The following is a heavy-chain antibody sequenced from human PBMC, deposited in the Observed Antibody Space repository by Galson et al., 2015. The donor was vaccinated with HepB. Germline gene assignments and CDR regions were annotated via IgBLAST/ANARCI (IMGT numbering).Heavy chain of an antibody. J-gene: IGHJ4*02. Sequence: SLRLSCAASEFTFDTYAMSWVRQAPGKGLEWVSAISVTGGSTYYADSVKGRFTISRDTSKNTLFLQMNSLRAEDTAVYYCAKERREEFDYWGQGTLVTVSS. CDR3: AKERREEFDY. CDR1: EFTFDTYA. V-gene: IGHV3-23*01. CDR2: ISVTGGST.